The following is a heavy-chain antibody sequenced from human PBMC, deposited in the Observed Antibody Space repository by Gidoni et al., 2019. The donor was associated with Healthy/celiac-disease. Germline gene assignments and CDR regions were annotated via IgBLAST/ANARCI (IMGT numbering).Heavy chain of an antibody. D-gene: IGHD6-19*01. CDR3: ARDRDSSGWGSYYYMDV. J-gene: IGHJ6*03. CDR1: GVTCRRQR. V-gene: IGHV3-21*01. CDR2: ISRSSSYI. Sequence: EVQLVESGGGLVKSGGSLRLCCGASGVTCRRQRMNWVRQAPGKGLEWVSSISRSSSYIYYADSVKGRFTISRDNSKNSLYLQMNSLRAEDTAVYYCARDRDSSGWGSYYYMDVWGKGTTVTVSS.